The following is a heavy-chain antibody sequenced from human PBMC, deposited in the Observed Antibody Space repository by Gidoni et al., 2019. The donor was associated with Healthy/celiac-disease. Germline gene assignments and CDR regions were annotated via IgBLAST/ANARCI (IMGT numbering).Heavy chain of an antibody. CDR1: GFTFSNDW. Sequence: EVKLVESGGGLVKHGGSLRLTCAAYGFTFSNDWMSWVRQAPGKGLECVGRIKSITDGVTTDYAAPVKGRFTISSDDSKNTLYLQMHSLKTEDTAVYYCTTDAIRRNSGSYPVDYWGQGPLVTVSS. CDR3: TTDAIRRNSGSYPVDY. J-gene: IGHJ4*02. D-gene: IGHD1-26*01. CDR2: IKSITDGVTT. V-gene: IGHV3-15*01.